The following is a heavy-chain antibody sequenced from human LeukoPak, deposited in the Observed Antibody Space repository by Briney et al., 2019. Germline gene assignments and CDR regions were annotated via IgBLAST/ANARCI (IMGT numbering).Heavy chain of an antibody. CDR2: IGSSSSYI. D-gene: IGHD2-21*02. J-gene: IGHJ4*02. CDR3: ARGSDAYCGGDCYSEFDY. Sequence: GGSLRLSCAASGFTFSSYSMNWVRQAPGKGLEWVSSIGSSSSYIYYADSVKGRFTISRDNAKNSLYLQMNSLRAEDTAVYYCARGSDAYCGGDCYSEFDYWGQGTLVTVSS. CDR1: GFTFSSYS. V-gene: IGHV3-21*01.